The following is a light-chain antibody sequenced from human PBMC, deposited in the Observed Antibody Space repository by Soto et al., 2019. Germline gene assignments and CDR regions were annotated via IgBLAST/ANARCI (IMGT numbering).Light chain of an antibody. CDR1: QNIKNY. CDR3: QQTYMTPPLT. J-gene: IGKJ1*01. V-gene: IGKV1-39*01. Sequence: DIQMTQSPSSLSASVGDRVTMTCRASQNIKNYLNWYQQKPGKAPKLLIFAAANLETGIPSRFSGSGSGTDFTLSVSNLQPEDFATYYCQQTYMTPPLTFGQGTRVEI. CDR2: AAA.